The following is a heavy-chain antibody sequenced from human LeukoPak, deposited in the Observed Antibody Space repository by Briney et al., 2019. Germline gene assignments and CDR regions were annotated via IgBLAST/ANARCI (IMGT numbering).Heavy chain of an antibody. Sequence: ASVKVSCKASGYTFTSYGISWVRQAPGQGLEWMGWISAYNGNTNYAQKLQGRVTMTRDTSTSTVYMELSSLRSEDTAVYYCARTNSRDGYNYFDYWGQGTLVTVSS. J-gene: IGHJ4*02. V-gene: IGHV1-18*01. CDR2: ISAYNGNT. CDR1: GYTFTSYG. D-gene: IGHD5-24*01. CDR3: ARTNSRDGYNYFDY.